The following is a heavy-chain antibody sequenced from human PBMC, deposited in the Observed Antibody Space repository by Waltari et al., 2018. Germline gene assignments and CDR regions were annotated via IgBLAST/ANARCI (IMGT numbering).Heavy chain of an antibody. J-gene: IGHJ5*02. D-gene: IGHD3-10*01. CDR1: GGSFSGYY. Sequence: QVQLQQWGAGLLKPSETLSLTCAVYGGSFSGYYWNWVRQPPGKGLEWIGEGVQSGDTNYNPSLKSRVTISVDTSKNQVSLKLSSVTAADTAVYYCARVFNRRNPSGDYYSRIRWFDPWGQGTLVTVSS. CDR3: ARVFNRRNPSGDYYSRIRWFDP. CDR2: GVQSGDT. V-gene: IGHV4-34*02.